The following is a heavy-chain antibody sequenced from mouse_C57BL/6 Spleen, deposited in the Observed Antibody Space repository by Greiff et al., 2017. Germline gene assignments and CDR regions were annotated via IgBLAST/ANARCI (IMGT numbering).Heavy chain of an antibody. Sequence: EVMLVESGGGLVKPGGSLKLSCAASGFTFSSYAMSWVRQTPEKRLEWVATISDGGSYTYYPANVKGRFTISRDNANNNLDLQMSHLKSEDTAMYYCASFLYYYYGSSPLGVWGTGTTVTVSS. CDR3: ASFLYYYYGSSPLGV. D-gene: IGHD1-1*01. V-gene: IGHV5-4*03. CDR1: GFTFSSYA. CDR2: ISDGGSYT. J-gene: IGHJ1*03.